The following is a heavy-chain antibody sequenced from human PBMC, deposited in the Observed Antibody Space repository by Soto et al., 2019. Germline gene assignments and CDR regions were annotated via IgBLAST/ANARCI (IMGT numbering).Heavy chain of an antibody. CDR3: ARAVGSPQFRSAMSYDGSGSYYGWFDP. V-gene: IGHV1-69*13. J-gene: IGHJ5*02. CDR1: GGTFSSYA. CDR2: IIPIFGTA. D-gene: IGHD3-10*01. Sequence: ASVKVSCKASGGTFSSYAISWVRQAPGQGLEWMGGIIPIFGTANYAQKFQGRVTITADESTSTAYMELSSLRSEDTAVYYCARAVGSPQFRSAMSYDGSGSYYGWFDPWGQGTLVTVAS.